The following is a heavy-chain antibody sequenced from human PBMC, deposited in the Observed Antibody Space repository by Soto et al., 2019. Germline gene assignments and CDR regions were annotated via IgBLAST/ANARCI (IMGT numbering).Heavy chain of an antibody. CDR3: ARQGGYSYGPQPDGTDY. Sequence: GESLKISCKGSGYSFSSYWIGWVRQMPGKGLEWMGIIYPGDSDTRYSPSFQGQVTISADKSISTAYLQWSSLKASDTAMYYCARQGGYSYGPQPDGTDYWGQGTLVTVSS. D-gene: IGHD5-18*01. CDR1: GYSFSSYW. J-gene: IGHJ4*02. V-gene: IGHV5-51*01. CDR2: IYPGDSDT.